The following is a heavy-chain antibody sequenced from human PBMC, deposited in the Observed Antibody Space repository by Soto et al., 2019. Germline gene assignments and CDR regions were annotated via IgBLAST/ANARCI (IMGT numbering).Heavy chain of an antibody. D-gene: IGHD6-19*01. CDR2: IYHSGST. CDR3: ARAGGLGAVAADY. V-gene: IGHV4-30-2*01. J-gene: IGHJ4*01. Sequence: QLQLQESGSGLVKPSQTLSLTCAVSGGSISSGGYSWSWIRQPPGKGLEWIGYIYHSGSTYYNPSLMSRVTISVDRSKNQFSSKLSSVTAADTAVYYCARAGGLGAVAADYWGQGTLVTVSS. CDR1: GGSISSGGYS.